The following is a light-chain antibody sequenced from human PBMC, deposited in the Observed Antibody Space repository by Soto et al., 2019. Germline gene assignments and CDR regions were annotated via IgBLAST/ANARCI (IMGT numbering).Light chain of an antibody. J-gene: IGLJ3*02. CDR1: NSNIGRNT. Sequence: QSVLTQPPSASGTPGQRVTISCSGSNSNIGRNTVNWYQQFPGAAPNLLIHSDNQRPSGVPDRFSGSRSGTSASLAISGLQSEYEADYYCAAWVESPSVPVFGGRTKLTVL. V-gene: IGLV1-44*01. CDR2: SDN. CDR3: AAWVESPSVPV.